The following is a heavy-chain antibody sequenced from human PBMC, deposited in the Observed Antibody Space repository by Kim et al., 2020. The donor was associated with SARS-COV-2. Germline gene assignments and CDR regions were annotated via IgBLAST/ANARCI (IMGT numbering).Heavy chain of an antibody. D-gene: IGHD6-19*01. CDR2: IKHDGSEK. V-gene: IGHV3-7*05. J-gene: IGHJ1*01. CDR1: GFTSTSHW. Sequence: GGSLRLSCAASGFTSTSHWMNWVRQTPGKGLERVANIKHDGSEKKYVDSVKGRFTISRDSAKNSMNLQMNSLRAEDTAVYYCARGSGWLIEHWSQGTLVTVSS. CDR3: ARGSGWLIEH.